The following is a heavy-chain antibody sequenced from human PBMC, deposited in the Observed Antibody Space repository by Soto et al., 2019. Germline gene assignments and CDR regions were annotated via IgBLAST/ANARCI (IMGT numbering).Heavy chain of an antibody. CDR3: ARGFWDTAKVDY. V-gene: IGHV2-5*02. CDR1: GFSLSTSGVG. CDR2: IYWDDDK. J-gene: IGHJ4*02. Sequence: SGPTLVNPTQTLTLTCTFSGFSLSTSGVGVGWIRQPPGKALEWLVLIYWDDDKRYIPSLKSRLTISKDTSKNQVVLTMTNMDPVDTATYYCARGFWDTAKVDYWGQGTLVTVSS. D-gene: IGHD5-18*01.